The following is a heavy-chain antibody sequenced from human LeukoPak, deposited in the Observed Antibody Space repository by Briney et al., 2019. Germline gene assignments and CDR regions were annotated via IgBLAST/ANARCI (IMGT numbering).Heavy chain of an antibody. V-gene: IGHV1-24*01. CDR1: GYTLTELS. CDR2: FDPEDGET. Sequence: GASVKVSCKVSGYTLTELSMRWVRQAPGKGLEWMGGFDPEDGETIYAQKFQGRVTMTEDTSTDTAYMELSSLRSEDTAVYYCATDATRSYYYYMDVWGKGTTVTVSS. D-gene: IGHD1-14*01. J-gene: IGHJ6*03. CDR3: ATDATRSYYYYMDV.